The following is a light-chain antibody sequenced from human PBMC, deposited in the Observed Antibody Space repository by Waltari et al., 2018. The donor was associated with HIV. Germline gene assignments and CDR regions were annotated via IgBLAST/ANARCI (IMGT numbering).Light chain of an antibody. V-gene: IGLV2-11*01. Sequence: QSALTRLRSVSGSQGQSVPTSCTATSRHVIGYDHVAWYQQHPGKAPNFRIYDISQRPSGVPDRFSGSKSGNPASLTISGLQAEDEADYYCCSYAGNYTFVFGGGPKLTVL. CDR3: CSYAGNYTFV. J-gene: IGLJ2*01. CDR1: SRHVIGYDH. CDR2: DIS.